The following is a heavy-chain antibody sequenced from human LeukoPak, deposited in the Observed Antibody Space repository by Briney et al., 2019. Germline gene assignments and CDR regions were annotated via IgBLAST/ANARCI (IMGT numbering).Heavy chain of an antibody. CDR3: AGLGYCSSTSCPFDY. CDR1: GFTFSNYW. D-gene: IGHD2-2*01. V-gene: IGHV3-74*01. CDR2: VNSDGSST. Sequence: HAGGSLRLSCAASGFTFSNYWMHWVRQAPGKGLVWVSRVNSDGSSTSYADFVKGRFTISRDNAKNTLYLQMNSLRAEDTAVYYCAGLGYCSSTSCPFDYWGQGTLVTVSS. J-gene: IGHJ4*02.